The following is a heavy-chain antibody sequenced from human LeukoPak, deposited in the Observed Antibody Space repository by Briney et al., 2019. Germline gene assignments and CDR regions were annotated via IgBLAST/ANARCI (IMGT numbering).Heavy chain of an antibody. J-gene: IGHJ4*02. V-gene: IGHV1-2*02. CDR2: INPNSGGT. D-gene: IGHD2-15*01. Sequence: ASVKVSCKASGYTFTGYYMHWVRQATGQGLEWMGWINPNSGGTNYAQKFQGRVTMTRDTSISTACMELSRLRSDDTAVYYCARASLGYCSGGSCYYDYWGQGTLVTVSS. CDR3: ARASLGYCSGGSCYYDY. CDR1: GYTFTGYY.